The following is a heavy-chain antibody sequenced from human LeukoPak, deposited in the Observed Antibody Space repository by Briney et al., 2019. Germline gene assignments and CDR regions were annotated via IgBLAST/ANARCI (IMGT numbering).Heavy chain of an antibody. J-gene: IGHJ4*02. CDR1: GFTFSTYW. CDR2: INPDGSIT. CDR3: ARGGAGFYY. D-gene: IGHD1-26*01. V-gene: IGHV3-74*01. Sequence: GGSLRLSCAASGFTFSTYWMYWVRKAPGKGLVWVSRINPDGSITNYADSVKGRFTLSRDNAKNTLYLQMNSLRAEDTAIYYCARGGAGFYYWGQGTLVTVSS.